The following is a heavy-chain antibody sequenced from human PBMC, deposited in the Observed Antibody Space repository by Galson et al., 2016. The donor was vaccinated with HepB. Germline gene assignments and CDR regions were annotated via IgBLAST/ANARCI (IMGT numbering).Heavy chain of an antibody. V-gene: IGHV3-11*01. Sequence: SLRLSCAASGFAFSEYYMSWLRQAPGKGLEWVSYIHSSGSSMYYADSVKGRFTISRDNAKNSLYLQMNSLRADDTAVYYCARHFAGFIEDDYWGQGTLVTVSS. CDR1: GFAFSEYY. CDR2: IHSSGSSM. CDR3: ARHFAGFIEDDY. J-gene: IGHJ4*02. D-gene: IGHD3-16*02.